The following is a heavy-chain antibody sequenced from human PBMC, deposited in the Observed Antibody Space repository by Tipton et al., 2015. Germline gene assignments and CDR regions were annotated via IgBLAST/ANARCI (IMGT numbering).Heavy chain of an antibody. D-gene: IGHD3-16*01. V-gene: IGHV1-69*01. CDR2: IIPMFGSP. CDR1: GGTLRMSG. Sequence: QLVQSGPEVKKPGSSVKVSCKASGGTLRMSGINWVRQAPGQGLEWMGGIIPMFGSPNYAPKFKGRVTITADESTATVFMEIGSLTPEDTAIYYCATGAFGIWFDPWGQGTPVTVS. CDR3: ATGAFGIWFDP. J-gene: IGHJ5*02.